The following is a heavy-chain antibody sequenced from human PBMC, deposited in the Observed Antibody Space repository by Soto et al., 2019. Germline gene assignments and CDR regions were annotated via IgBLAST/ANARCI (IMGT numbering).Heavy chain of an antibody. V-gene: IGHV4-59*12. CDR2: IYYSGST. CDR3: VGEFLKTNWFDP. J-gene: IGHJ5*02. CDR1: GGSISSFY. D-gene: IGHD3-10*01. Sequence: PSETLSLTCTVSGGSISSFYWSWIRQPPGKGLEWIGYIYYSGSTNYNPSLKSRVTISVDTSKNQFSLKLSSVTAADTAVYYCVGEFLKTNWFDPWGQGTLVTSPQ.